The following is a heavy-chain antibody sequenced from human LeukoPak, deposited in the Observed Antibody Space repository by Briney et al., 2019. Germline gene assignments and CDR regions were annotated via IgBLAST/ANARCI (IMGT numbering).Heavy chain of an antibody. D-gene: IGHD2-21*02. CDR3: ATLRSYCGGDCYSGFDY. CDR2: FDPEDGET. J-gene: IGHJ4*02. V-gene: IGHV1-24*01. CDR1: GYTLTELS. Sequence: ASVTVSFKFSGYTLTELSMHWVRQAPGKGLEWMGGFDPEDGETIYAQKFQGRVTMTEDTSTDTAYMELSSLRSEDTAVYYCATLRSYCGGDCYSGFDYWGQGTLVTVSS.